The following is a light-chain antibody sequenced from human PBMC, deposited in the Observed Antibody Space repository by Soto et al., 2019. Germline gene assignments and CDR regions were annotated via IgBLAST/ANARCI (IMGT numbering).Light chain of an antibody. CDR2: RDN. CDR1: NSNLGSNP. V-gene: IGLV1-44*01. CDR3: SAWDDSIFGPV. Sequence: QAVVTQPPSASGTPGQRVTISCSGGNSNLGSNPVNWYLHLPGTAPKLLIYRDNQRPSGVPERFSGSKSGTSASLAISGLQSEDEADYFCSAWDDSIFGPVFGGGTKVTVL. J-gene: IGLJ2*01.